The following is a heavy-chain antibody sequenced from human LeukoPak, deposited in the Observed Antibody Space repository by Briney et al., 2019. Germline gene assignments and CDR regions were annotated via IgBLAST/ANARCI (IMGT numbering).Heavy chain of an antibody. CDR2: MNSDGSAT. CDR3: AKGPNYFDS. Sequence: GGSLRLSCAAFGFSFSNYWMHWVRQAPGKGLVWVTRMNSDGSATYYADPVQGRFTISRDNAKNTLYLQMNSLRAEDTAMYFCAKGPNYFDSWGQGTLVTVSS. V-gene: IGHV3-74*01. J-gene: IGHJ4*02. CDR1: GFSFSNYW.